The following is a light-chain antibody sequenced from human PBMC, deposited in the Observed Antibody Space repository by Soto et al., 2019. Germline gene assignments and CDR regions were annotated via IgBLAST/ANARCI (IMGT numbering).Light chain of an antibody. CDR3: GTLDDSLYSGI. V-gene: IGLV1-51*01. Sequence: QSVLTQPPSVSAAPGQQVTISCSGSSSNIGKNYVSWYQQIPGTAPKLLIYDNSQRPSGIPDRFSGSKSGTSATLGITGLQTGDEADYYCGTLDDSLYSGILGGGTKLTVL. J-gene: IGLJ2*01. CDR2: DNS. CDR1: SSNIGKNY.